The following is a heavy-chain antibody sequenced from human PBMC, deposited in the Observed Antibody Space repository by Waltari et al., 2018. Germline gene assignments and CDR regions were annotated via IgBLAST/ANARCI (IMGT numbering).Heavy chain of an antibody. CDR1: GYSISSGYY. CDR2: IYHSGST. D-gene: IGHD4-17*01. CDR3: ALRDDYGDYDF. Sequence: QVQLQESGPGLVKPSETLSLTCAVSGYSISSGYYWGWIRQPPGKGLEWIGSIYHSGSTHYNPSLKSRVTISVDTSKNQFSLKLSSVTAADTAVYYCALRDDYGDYDFWGQGTLVTVSS. J-gene: IGHJ4*02. V-gene: IGHV4-38-2*01.